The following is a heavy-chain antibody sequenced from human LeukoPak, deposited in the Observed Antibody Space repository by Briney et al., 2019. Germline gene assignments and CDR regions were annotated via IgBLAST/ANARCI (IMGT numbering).Heavy chain of an antibody. CDR1: GFTFSSYA. V-gene: IGHV3-23*01. Sequence: PGASLRLSCAASGFTFSSYAISWVRQAPGKGLEWVSAISGSGGSTYYADSVKGRFTISRDNSKNTLYLQMNSLRAEDTAVYYCAKDPEGGYSYGYSFDYWGQGTLVTVSS. CDR3: AKDPEGGYSYGYSFDY. CDR2: ISGSGGST. D-gene: IGHD5-18*01. J-gene: IGHJ4*02.